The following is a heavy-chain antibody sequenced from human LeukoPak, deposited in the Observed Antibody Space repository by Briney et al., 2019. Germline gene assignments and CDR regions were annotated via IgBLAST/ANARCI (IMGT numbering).Heavy chain of an antibody. CDR2: MNPNSGST. CDR3: ARGRSTGYPYYFEY. CDR1: GSTFTSYD. Sequence: ASVKVSFKASGSTFTSYDINWVRPATGQGLEWMGWMNPNSGSTGYAQKFQGRVTITRNTSISTAYMELSGLRSEDTAVYYCARGRSTGYPYYFEYWGQGTLVTVSS. V-gene: IGHV1-8*03. D-gene: IGHD5-12*01. J-gene: IGHJ4*02.